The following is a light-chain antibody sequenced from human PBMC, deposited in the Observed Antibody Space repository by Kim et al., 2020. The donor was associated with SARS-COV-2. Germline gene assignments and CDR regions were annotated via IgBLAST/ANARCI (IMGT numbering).Light chain of an antibody. V-gene: IGLV1-40*01. Sequence: QSVLTQPPSLSGDPGQRVTISCAGTTSNIGAGFEVNWYQQLPGTAPKLLIHSNDNRPSGVPDRFSGSKSGTSASLTITGLQPEDEADYYCQSYDSSLSVGIFGGGTKLTVL. J-gene: IGLJ2*01. CDR1: TSNIGAGFE. CDR3: QSYDSSLSVGI. CDR2: SND.